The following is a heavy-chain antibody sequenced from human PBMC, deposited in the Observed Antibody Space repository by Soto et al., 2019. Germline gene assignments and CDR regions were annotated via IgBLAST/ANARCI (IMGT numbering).Heavy chain of an antibody. CDR1: GLSLSIREYY. V-gene: IGHV4-30-4*01. CDR3: ARAFYGAFDG. CDR2: IYYSGST. D-gene: IGHD3-10*01. Sequence: LSVTCAGFGLSLSIREYYRRWLRQPRGKGLEWIGYIYYSGSTYYNPSLKSRVTISVDTSKNQFSLKLSSVTAADTAVYYCARAFYGAFDGWGHGNRVNGS. J-gene: IGHJ3*01.